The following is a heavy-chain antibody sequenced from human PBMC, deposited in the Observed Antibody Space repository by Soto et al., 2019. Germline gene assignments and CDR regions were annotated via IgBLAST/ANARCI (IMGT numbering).Heavy chain of an antibody. CDR2: IDWGDVV. CDR3: VHRPPAASGYDLGY. CDR1: GLSLTTPGVG. J-gene: IGHJ4*02. D-gene: IGHD5-12*01. V-gene: IGHV2-5*02. Sequence: QITLKESGPTLVKPTQTLTLTCTFSGLSLTTPGVGVAWIRQPPNKALEYLAFIDWGDVVRYKPSLMTRGAMTKASSRSQVVNTVADVEQLYAATYFCVHRPPAASGYDLGYGGQGLLFTVSS.